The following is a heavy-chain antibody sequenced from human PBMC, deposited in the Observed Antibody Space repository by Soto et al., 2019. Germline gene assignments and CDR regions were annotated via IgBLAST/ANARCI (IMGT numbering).Heavy chain of an antibody. V-gene: IGHV3-15*01. CDR3: TTDTRWELPTGDS. Sequence: EVQLVESGGGLVKPGGSIRLSCAASGFTFSNAWMTWVRQAPGKGLELVGRIKSKTDGGTTDYAAPVNGRFTISRDDSNNTLYLQMNRLKTDDSAVYYCTTDTRWELPTGDSLGQGTLVTVSS. CDR2: IKSKTDGGTT. D-gene: IGHD1-26*01. J-gene: IGHJ4*02. CDR1: GFTFSNAW.